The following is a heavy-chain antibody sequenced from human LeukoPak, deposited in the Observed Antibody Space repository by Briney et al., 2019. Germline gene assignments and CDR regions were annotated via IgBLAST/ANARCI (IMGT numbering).Heavy chain of an antibody. D-gene: IGHD3-22*01. J-gene: IGHJ4*02. CDR2: INPNSGGT. V-gene: IGHV1-2*02. CDR1: GYTFTGYY. CDR3: ARGKLNYYDSSGYYYVEDY. Sequence: ASVKVSCKASGYTFTGYYMHWVRQAPGQGLEWMGWINPNSGGTNYAQKFQGRVTMTRDTSISTAYMELSRLRSDDTAVYYCARGKLNYYDSSGYYYVEDYWGQGTLVTVSS.